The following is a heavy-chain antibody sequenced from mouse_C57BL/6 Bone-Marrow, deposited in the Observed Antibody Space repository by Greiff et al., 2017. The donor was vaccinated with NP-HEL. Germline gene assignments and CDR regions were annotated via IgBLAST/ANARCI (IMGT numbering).Heavy chain of an antibody. CDR3: VRRAPIYYYGSKGWYFDV. V-gene: IGHV10-1*01. J-gene: IGHJ1*03. CDR1: GFSFNTYA. CDR2: IRSKSNNYAT. Sequence: EVKVVESGGGLVQPKGSLKLSCAASGFSFNTYAMNWVRQAPGKGLEWVARIRSKSNNYATYYADSVKDRFTISRDDSESMLYLQMNNLKTEDTAMYYCVRRAPIYYYGSKGWYFDVWGTGTTVTVSS. D-gene: IGHD1-1*01.